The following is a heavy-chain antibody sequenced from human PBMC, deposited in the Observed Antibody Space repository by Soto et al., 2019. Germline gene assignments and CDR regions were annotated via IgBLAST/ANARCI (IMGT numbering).Heavy chain of an antibody. J-gene: IGHJ4*02. CDR1: GFTFSSYS. V-gene: IGHV3-48*02. CDR2: ISGSSSTI. Sequence: PGGSLRLSCAASGFTFSSYSMNWVRQAPGKGLEWVSYISGSSSTIYYADSVKGRFTISRDNAKNSLYLQMNSLRDEDTAVYYCARSPYYYDTGGYLDWGQGTLVTVSS. CDR3: ARSPYYYDTGGYLD. D-gene: IGHD3-22*01.